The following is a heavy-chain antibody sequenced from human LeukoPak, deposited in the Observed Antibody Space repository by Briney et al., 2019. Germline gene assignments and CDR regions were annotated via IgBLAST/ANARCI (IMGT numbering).Heavy chain of an antibody. CDR3: ARAGGSTVSHSDY. Sequence: PGGSLRLSCAASGLTFSSYSMNWIRQAPGKGLEWVSSISSSTSYIYYADSVKGRFTISKDNAKNSLYLQMNSLRAEDTAVYYCARAGGSTVSHSDYWGQGTLVTVSS. CDR1: GLTFSSYS. CDR2: ISSSTSYI. J-gene: IGHJ4*02. D-gene: IGHD4-17*01. V-gene: IGHV3-21*01.